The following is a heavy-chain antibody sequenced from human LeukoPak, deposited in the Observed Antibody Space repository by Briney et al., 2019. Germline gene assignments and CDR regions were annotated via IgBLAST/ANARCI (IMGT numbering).Heavy chain of an antibody. CDR3: ARSQWLNQGLFDY. CDR2: IIPIFGTA. CDR1: GGTFSSYA. V-gene: IGHV1-69*13. J-gene: IGHJ4*02. D-gene: IGHD6-19*01. Sequence: SVKVSFKASGGTFSSYAISWVRQAPGQGLEWMGGIIPIFGTANYAQKFQGRVTITADESTSTAYMELSSLRSEDTAVYYCARSQWLNQGLFDYWGQGTLVTVSS.